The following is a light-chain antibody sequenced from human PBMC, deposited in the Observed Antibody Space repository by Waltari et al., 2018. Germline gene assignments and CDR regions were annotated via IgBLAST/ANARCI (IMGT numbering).Light chain of an antibody. V-gene: IGLV2-23*01. CDR1: SSDIGSYNL. CDR2: EDT. Sequence: QSALTQPASVSGSPGQSITISCTGTSSDIGSYNLVSWYHQHPGKAPKLIIYEDTKRPTGVSNRFSGSKSGNTASLTISGLQLEDETHYFCCSYAGLNSWVFGGGTKLTVL. CDR3: CSYAGLNSWV. J-gene: IGLJ3*02.